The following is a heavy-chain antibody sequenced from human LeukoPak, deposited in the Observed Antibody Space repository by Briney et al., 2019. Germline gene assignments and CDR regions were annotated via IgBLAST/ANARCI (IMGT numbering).Heavy chain of an antibody. J-gene: IGHJ4*02. CDR2: IIPILGIA. CDR3: ARDSGYDYYFDY. CDR1: GGTFSSYA. V-gene: IGHV1-69*04. Sequence: SAKVSCKASGGTFSSYAISWVRQAPGQGIEWMGRIIPILGIANYAQKFQGRVTITADKSTSTAYMELSSLRSEDTAVYYCARDSGYDYYFDYWGQGTLVTVSS. D-gene: IGHD5-12*01.